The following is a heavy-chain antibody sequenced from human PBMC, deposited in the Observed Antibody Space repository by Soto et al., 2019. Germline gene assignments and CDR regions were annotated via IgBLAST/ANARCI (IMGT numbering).Heavy chain of an antibody. CDR2: INHSGST. D-gene: IGHD3-16*02. J-gene: IGHJ4*02. CDR3: ARGSTCDYIWGSYRPGPNFDY. CDR1: GVSFSGYY. Sequence: SETLSLTCAVYGVSFSGYYWSWIRQPPGKGLEWIGEINHSGSTNYNPSLKSRVTISVDTSKNQFSLKLSSVTAADTAVYYCARGSTCDYIWGSYRPGPNFDYWGQGTLVTVSS. V-gene: IGHV4-34*01.